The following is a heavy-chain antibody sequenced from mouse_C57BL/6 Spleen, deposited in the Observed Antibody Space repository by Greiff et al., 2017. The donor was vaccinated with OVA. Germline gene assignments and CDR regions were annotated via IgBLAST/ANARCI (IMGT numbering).Heavy chain of an antibody. Sequence: VKLQESDAELVKPGASVKISCKVSGYTFTDHTIHWMKQRPEQGLEWIGYIYPRDGSTKYNEKFQGKATLTADKSSSTAYMQRNSLTSEDSAVYFCARRRDDYDAWFAYWGQGTLVTVSA. J-gene: IGHJ3*01. CDR2: IYPRDGST. CDR1: GYTFTDHT. CDR3: ARRRDDYDAWFAY. V-gene: IGHV1-78*01. D-gene: IGHD2-4*01.